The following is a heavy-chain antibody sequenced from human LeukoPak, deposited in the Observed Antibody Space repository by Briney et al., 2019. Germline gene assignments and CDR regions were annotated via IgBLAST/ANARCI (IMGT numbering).Heavy chain of an antibody. J-gene: IGHJ4*02. CDR3: ANTMVRGVITPFDY. CDR1: GFTFSRYW. V-gene: IGHV3-74*01. CDR2: INGDESTT. D-gene: IGHD3-10*01. Sequence: PGGSLRLSCAASGFTFSRYWMHWVRQAPGKGLVWVSRINGDESTTNYADSVKGRFTISRDNAKNTLYLQMSSLRAEDTAVYYCANTMVRGVITPFDYWGQGTLVTDSS.